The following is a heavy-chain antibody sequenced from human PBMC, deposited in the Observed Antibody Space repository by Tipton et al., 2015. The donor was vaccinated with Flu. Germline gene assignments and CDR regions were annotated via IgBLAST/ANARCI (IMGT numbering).Heavy chain of an antibody. D-gene: IGHD2-2*01. CDR1: GFSFNIYG. J-gene: IGHJ6*02. CDR2: IWFDGSNK. Sequence: SLRLSCAASGFSFNIYGMHWVRQAPGKGLEWVADIWFDGSNKYYADSVKGRFTISRDNSKNTLFLQMSSLRAEDTAVYYCMRGGYFSRTTCSNYGGIDVWGQGTTVTVPS. CDR3: MRGGYFSRTTCSNYGGIDV. V-gene: IGHV3-33*01.